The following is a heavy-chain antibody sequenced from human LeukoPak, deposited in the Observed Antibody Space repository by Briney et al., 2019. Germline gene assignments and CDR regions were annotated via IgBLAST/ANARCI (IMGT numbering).Heavy chain of an antibody. CDR3: ARGLYCRATSCYPSYPYMDV. D-gene: IGHD2-2*01. CDR1: GGSFSDYH. Sequence: SETLSLNCAVYGGSFSDYHWAWIRQPPGKGLEWIGEINHSGSTNYNPSLKSRVTISVDTSKNQFSLNLSSVTAAGTAVYFCARGLYCRATSCYPSYPYMDVWDKGTTVTVSS. V-gene: IGHV4-34*01. J-gene: IGHJ6*04. CDR2: INHSGST.